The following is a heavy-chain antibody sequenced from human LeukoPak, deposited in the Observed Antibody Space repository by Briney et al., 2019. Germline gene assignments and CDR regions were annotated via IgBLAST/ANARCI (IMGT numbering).Heavy chain of an antibody. CDR3: ARGDSSYYYDSSGYWDEYFQH. V-gene: IGHV1-69*06. CDR1: GGTFSSYA. Sequence: SVKVSCKASGGTFSSYAISWVRQAPGQGLEWMGGIIPIFGTANYAQKFQGRVTITADKSTSTAYMELSSLRSEDTAVYYCARGDSSYYYDSSGYWDEYFQHWGQGTLVTVSS. J-gene: IGHJ1*01. D-gene: IGHD3-22*01. CDR2: IIPIFGTA.